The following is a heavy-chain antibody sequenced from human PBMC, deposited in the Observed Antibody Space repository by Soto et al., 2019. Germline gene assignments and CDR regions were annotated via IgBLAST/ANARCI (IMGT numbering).Heavy chain of an antibody. V-gene: IGHV4-34*01. CDR1: GGSFTGYY. CDR2: INYRGSS. J-gene: IGHJ6*02. D-gene: IGHD3-3*02. Sequence: PSETLSLTCAVYGGSFTGYYWTWIRQTPGKGLEWISEINYRGSSYYNPSLESRISMAVDTSKNQFSLKLRSVTAADTAVYFCVRGQPHRITIFEVVIRSYDYGMDVWGQGTTVT. CDR3: VRGQPHRITIFEVVIRSYDYGMDV.